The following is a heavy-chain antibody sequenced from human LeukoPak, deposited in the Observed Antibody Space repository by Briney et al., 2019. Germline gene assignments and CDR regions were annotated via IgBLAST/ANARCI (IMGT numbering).Heavy chain of an antibody. CDR1: GGTFSSYA. CDR2: IIPILGIA. D-gene: IGHD5-12*01. J-gene: IGHJ6*02. Sequence: ASVKVSCKASGGTFSSYAISWVRQAPGQGLEWMGRIIPILGIANHAQKFQGRVTITADKSTSTAYMELSSLRSEDTAVYYCARDGYAYYYYGMDVWGQGTTVTVSS. CDR3: ARDGYAYYYYGMDV. V-gene: IGHV1-69*04.